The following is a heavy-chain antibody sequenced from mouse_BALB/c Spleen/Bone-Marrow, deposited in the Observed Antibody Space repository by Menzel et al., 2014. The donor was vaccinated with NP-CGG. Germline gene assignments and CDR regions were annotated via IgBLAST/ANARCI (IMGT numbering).Heavy chain of an antibody. CDR3: ARRCGNYGAMDY. D-gene: IGHD2-1*01. CDR1: GFTFSSYA. CDR2: ISSGGSYI. V-gene: IGHV5-9-3*01. J-gene: IGHJ4*01. Sequence: EVQVVESGGGLVKPGGSLKLSCAASGFTFSSYAMSWVCQTPEKRLEWVATISSGGSYIYYPDSVKGRFTISRDNAKNTLYLQMSSLRSEDTAMYYCARRCGNYGAMDYWGQGTSVTVSS.